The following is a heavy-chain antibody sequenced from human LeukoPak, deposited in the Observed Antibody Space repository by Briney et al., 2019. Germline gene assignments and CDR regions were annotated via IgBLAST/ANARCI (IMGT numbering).Heavy chain of an antibody. D-gene: IGHD1-7*01. CDR3: ARVRHNWNYQGGIDY. V-gene: IGHV4-39*01. Sequence: SETLSLTCTVSGGPISSSSYYWGWIRQPPGKGLEWIGNMYYSGSTYYNPSLKSRVTMSVDTSKKQFSLKLSSVTAADTAVYYCARVRHNWNYQGGIDYWGQGTLVTVSS. CDR2: MYYSGST. J-gene: IGHJ4*02. CDR1: GGPISSSSYY.